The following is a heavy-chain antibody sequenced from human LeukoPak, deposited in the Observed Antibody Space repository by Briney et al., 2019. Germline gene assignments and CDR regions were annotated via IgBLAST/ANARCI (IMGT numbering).Heavy chain of an antibody. J-gene: IGHJ2*01. CDR2: ISCYNGDT. V-gene: IGHV1-18*01. D-gene: IGHD6-19*01. CDR3: ARDPSNTSGWYQYFDA. Sequence: ASVRVSCKASGYTFTHHGIAWIRQAPGQGLEWLGWISCYNGDTIYAQRFQGRVTLTTEKSTSTVYMELRSLTSDDTAVYYCARDPSNTSGWYQYFDAWGRGTLVSVSS. CDR1: GYTFTHHG.